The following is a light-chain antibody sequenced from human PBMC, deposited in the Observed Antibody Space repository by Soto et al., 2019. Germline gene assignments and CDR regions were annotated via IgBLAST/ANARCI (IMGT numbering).Light chain of an antibody. V-gene: IGKV1-39*01. Sequence: DIQMTQSPSSLSASVGDRVTITCRASQSISSYLNWYQQKPGKAPKLLIYAASSLQSGVPSRFSGSGSGTDFTLTISRLQPDDFATYYCQQCYSTPPTFGQGTKVEIK. CDR2: AAS. J-gene: IGKJ1*01. CDR3: QQCYSTPPT. CDR1: QSISSY.